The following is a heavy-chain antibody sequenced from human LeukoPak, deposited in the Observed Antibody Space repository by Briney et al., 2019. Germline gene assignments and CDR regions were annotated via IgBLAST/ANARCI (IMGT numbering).Heavy chain of an antibody. CDR2: IKQDGSEK. CDR1: GFAFRTYW. Sequence: GGSLRLSCAASGFAFRTYWMSWVRQAPGKGLEWVADIKQDGSEKYSVDSVKGRFSISRDNAENSLYLQLSSLRAEDTAVYYCARQNSGSGFYFKSFDSYYYYMDVWGKGTTVTVSS. CDR3: ARQNSGSGFYFKSFDSYYYYMDV. J-gene: IGHJ6*03. V-gene: IGHV3-7*01. D-gene: IGHD3-10*01.